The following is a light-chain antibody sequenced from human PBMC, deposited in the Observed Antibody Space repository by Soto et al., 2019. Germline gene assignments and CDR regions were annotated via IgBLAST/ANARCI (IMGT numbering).Light chain of an antibody. Sequence: ESVLTQYPGAPSLSPGGRAALCSRASQSVSSYLAWYQQKPGQAPRLLIYDASNRATGIPARFSGSGSGADFTLTISILQSEDFAVYYCQQYDKWPLTFGGGTKVDI. CDR3: QQYDKWPLT. CDR2: DAS. CDR1: QSVSSY. J-gene: IGKJ4*01. V-gene: IGKV3-11*01.